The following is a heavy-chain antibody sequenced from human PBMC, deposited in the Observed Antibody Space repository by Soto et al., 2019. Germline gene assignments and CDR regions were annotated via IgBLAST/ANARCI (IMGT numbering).Heavy chain of an antibody. Sequence: GVSLILSCAASGFTFSSYAMSWVRQAPGKGLEWVSGISGSGGSTYYADSVKGRFTISRDNSKNTLFLQMNCLRADDTAVYYCTKVGPYSTSNRFDHCGQGTLVTVSS. J-gene: IGHJ5*02. D-gene: IGHD6-6*01. CDR2: ISGSGGST. CDR3: TKVGPYSTSNRFDH. V-gene: IGHV3-23*01. CDR1: GFTFSSYA.